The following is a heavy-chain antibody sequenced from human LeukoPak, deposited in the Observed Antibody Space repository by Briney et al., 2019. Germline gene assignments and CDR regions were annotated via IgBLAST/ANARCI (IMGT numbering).Heavy chain of an antibody. CDR3: AIHESFIPY. J-gene: IGHJ4*02. CDR1: GLTFSNYA. Sequence: PGGSLRLSCAASGLTFSNYAMTWVRQAPGNGQEWVSGISAGSGSTYYADSVKGRFTISRDNSKNTLYLQMSSLRAEDTAIYYCAIHESFIPYWGQGTLVTVSS. D-gene: IGHD1-26*01. V-gene: IGHV3-23*01. CDR2: ISAGSGST.